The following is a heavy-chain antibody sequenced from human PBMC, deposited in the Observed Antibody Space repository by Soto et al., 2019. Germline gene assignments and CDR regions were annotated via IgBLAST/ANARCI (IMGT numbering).Heavy chain of an antibody. CDR2: ISVSGSMR. V-gene: IGHV3-48*03. CDR3: ATASVTETV. J-gene: IGHJ6*02. CDR1: GFTFSSNE. Sequence: PGGSLRLSCAPSGFTFSSNEMNWVRQAPGKGLEWVSYISVSGSMRFYADAVRGRFTISRDNTKKMLYLQMNSLRVKDTALSYRATASVTETVSRHGTTVSVS. D-gene: IGHD2-21*02.